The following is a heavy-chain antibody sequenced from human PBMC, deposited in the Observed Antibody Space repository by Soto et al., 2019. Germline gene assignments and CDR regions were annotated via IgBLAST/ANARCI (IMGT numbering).Heavy chain of an antibody. Sequence: GXSRRLSCAASGFTFASYAMQWVRQAPGKGMXWVSGXTGLGRGIYYXXSVRGRFXXYRDNSKNPLDLKMSSVRADDTAVYYCKNGFDYWGRGTLVTASS. CDR1: GFTFASYA. CDR2: XTGLGRGI. CDR3: KNGFDY. J-gene: IGHJ4*01. V-gene: IGHV3-23*01.